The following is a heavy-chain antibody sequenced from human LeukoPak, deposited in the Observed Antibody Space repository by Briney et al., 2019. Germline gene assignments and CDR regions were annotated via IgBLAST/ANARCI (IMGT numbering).Heavy chain of an antibody. CDR1: GYSISSGYY. D-gene: IGHD6-6*01. Sequence: SETLSLTCTVSGYSISSGYYWGWIRQPPGKGLEWIGSIYHSGSTYYNPSLKSRVTISVDTSKNHFSLKLSSVTAADTAVYYCARFSGTPRVFGSSSVYYYYYMDVWGKGTTVTVSS. V-gene: IGHV4-38-2*02. CDR2: IYHSGST. J-gene: IGHJ6*03. CDR3: ARFSGTPRVFGSSSVYYYYYMDV.